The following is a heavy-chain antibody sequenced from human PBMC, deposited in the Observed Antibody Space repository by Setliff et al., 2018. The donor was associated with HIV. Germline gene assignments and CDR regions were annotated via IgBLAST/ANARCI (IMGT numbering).Heavy chain of an antibody. CDR1: GYTLTELS. CDR2: FDPEDGET. Sequence: ASVKVSCKVSGYTLTELSMHWVRQAPGKGLEWMGGFDPEDGETIYAQKFQGRVTITADESTSTAYMGLSSLTSEDTAVYYCARGGWSGGGPLHYSYYYLDVWGQGTAVTVS. J-gene: IGHJ6*02. V-gene: IGHV1-24*01. CDR3: ARGGWSGGGPLHYSYYYLDV. D-gene: IGHD2-15*01.